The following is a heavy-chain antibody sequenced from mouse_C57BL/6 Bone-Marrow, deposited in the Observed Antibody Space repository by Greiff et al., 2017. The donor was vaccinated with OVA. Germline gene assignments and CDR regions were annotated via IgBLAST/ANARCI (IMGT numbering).Heavy chain of an antibody. D-gene: IGHD2-4*01. CDR2: IRSKSNNYAT. J-gene: IGHJ1*03. Sequence: EVHLVESGGGLVQPKGSLKLSCAASGFSFNTYAMNWVRQAPGKGLEWVARIRSKSNNYATYYADSVKDRFTISRDDSESMLYLQMNNLKTEDTAMYYCVRPYDYDDVYWYFDVWGTGTTVTVSS. CDR1: GFSFNTYA. CDR3: VRPYDYDDVYWYFDV. V-gene: IGHV10-1*01.